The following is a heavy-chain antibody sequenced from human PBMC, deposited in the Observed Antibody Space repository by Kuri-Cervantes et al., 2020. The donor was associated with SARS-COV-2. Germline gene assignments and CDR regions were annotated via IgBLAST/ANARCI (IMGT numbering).Heavy chain of an antibody. CDR2: IFYSGSA. D-gene: IGHD1-26*01. V-gene: IGHV4-61*08. CDR3: ARDKGSGSYRWFDP. CDR1: GNSLSSGDYY. Sequence: SETLSLTCTVTGNSLSSGDYYWTWVRQPPGKGLEWIGNIFYSGSASYSPSLKSRPTMSLDMSKSQFSLKLSSVTAADTAVYYCARDKGSGSYRWFDPWGQGTLVTVSS. J-gene: IGHJ5*02.